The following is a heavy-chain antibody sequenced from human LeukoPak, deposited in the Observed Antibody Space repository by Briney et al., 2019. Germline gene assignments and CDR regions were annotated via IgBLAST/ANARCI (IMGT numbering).Heavy chain of an antibody. CDR2: ISSSSSYI. D-gene: IGHD2-15*01. V-gene: IGHV3-21*01. CDR1: GFTFSSYS. CDR3: ARMDCSGGSCYYYYYYGMDV. Sequence: GGSLRLSCAAPGFTFSSYSMNWVRQAPGKGLEWVSSISSSSSYIYYADSVKGRFTISRDNAKNSLYLQMNSLRAEDTAVYYCARMDCSGGSCYYYYYYGMDVWGQGTTVTVSS. J-gene: IGHJ6*02.